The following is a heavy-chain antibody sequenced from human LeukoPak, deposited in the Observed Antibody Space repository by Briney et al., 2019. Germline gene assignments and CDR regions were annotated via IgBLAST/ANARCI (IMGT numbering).Heavy chain of an antibody. CDR3: ARQAGMFTTFDF. CDR2: ISYSGST. Sequence: SETLSLTCTVSSGSISTYYWTWIPQPPGKGLEWIGYISYSGSTKYKPSLARRITISLDTSKNQFSLEMRSMTAADTAIYYCARQAGMFTTFDFWGPGTLVTVSS. D-gene: IGHD3-22*01. CDR1: SGSISTYY. J-gene: IGHJ4*02. V-gene: IGHV4-59*08.